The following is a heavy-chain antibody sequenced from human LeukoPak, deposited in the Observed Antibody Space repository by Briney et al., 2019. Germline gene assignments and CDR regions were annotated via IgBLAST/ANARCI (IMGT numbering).Heavy chain of an antibody. CDR3: ASHNYDFIWGSYRYAPYYFDY. CDR1: GFTFSTYG. CDR2: ISGNIIKT. J-gene: IGHJ4*02. V-gene: IGHV3-23*01. D-gene: IGHD3-16*02. Sequence: GGSLRLSCAAPGFTFSTYGMSWVRQAPGKGLEWVSSISGNIIKTFYADSVKGRFTISRDNSNNTLYLEINSLRGEDTAIYYCASHNYDFIWGSYRYAPYYFDYWGQGTLVTVSS.